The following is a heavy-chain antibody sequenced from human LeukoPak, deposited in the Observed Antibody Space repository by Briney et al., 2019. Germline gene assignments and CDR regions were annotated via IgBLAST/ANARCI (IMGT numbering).Heavy chain of an antibody. CDR1: GGSFSGYY. CDR2: INHSGST. D-gene: IGHD6-6*01. Sequence: ASETLSPTCAAYGGSFSGYYWSWIRQPPGKGLEWIGEINHSGSTNYNPSLKSRVTISVDTSKNQFSLKLSSVTAADTAVYYCARGLFGAAPRLFDYWGQGTLVTVSS. CDR3: ARGLFGAAPRLFDY. V-gene: IGHV4-34*01. J-gene: IGHJ4*02.